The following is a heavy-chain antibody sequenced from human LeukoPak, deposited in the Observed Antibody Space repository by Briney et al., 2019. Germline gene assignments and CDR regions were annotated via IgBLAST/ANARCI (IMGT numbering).Heavy chain of an antibody. CDR1: GFTFSDYS. Sequence: PGGSLRLSCSAAGFTFSDYSMNWVRQAPGKGREWISYIGIDSGNTNYAASVKGRFPTPADKAKTSLYLPTTSLRVEDTAVYYCARDYKSAFDNWAQGTLVTVSS. D-gene: IGHD1-1*01. J-gene: IGHJ4*02. CDR3: ARDYKSAFDN. V-gene: IGHV3-48*01. CDR2: IGIDSGNT.